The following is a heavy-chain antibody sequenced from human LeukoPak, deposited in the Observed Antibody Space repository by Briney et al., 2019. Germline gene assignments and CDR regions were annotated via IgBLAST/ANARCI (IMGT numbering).Heavy chain of an antibody. J-gene: IGHJ6*02. V-gene: IGHV4-59*01. D-gene: IGHD2-8*01. CDR2: IYYSGST. CDR3: ARTLGVPYYYGMDV. CDR1: GGSISSYY. Sequence: SETLSLTCTVSGGSISSYYWSWIRQPPGKGLEWIGYIYYSGSTNYNPSLKSRVTISVDTSKNQCSLKLSSVTAADTAVYYCARTLGVPYYYGMDVWGQGTTVTVSS.